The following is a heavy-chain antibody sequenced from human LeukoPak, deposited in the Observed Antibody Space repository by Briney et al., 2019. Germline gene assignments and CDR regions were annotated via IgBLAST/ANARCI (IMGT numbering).Heavy chain of an antibody. Sequence: SETLSLXCTVSGGSISSSSYYWGWIRQPPGKGLEWIGSIYYSGITYYNPSLKSRVTISVDTSKNQFSLKLSSVTAADTAVYYCARHWDYVSPNDYWGQGTLVTVSS. J-gene: IGHJ4*02. CDR3: ARHWDYVSPNDY. D-gene: IGHD4-17*01. CDR1: GGSISSSSYY. V-gene: IGHV4-39*01. CDR2: IYYSGIT.